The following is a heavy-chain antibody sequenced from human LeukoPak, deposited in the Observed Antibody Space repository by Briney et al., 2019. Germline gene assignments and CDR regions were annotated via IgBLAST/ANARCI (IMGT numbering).Heavy chain of an antibody. CDR1: GFTFTNYD. CDR2: ISDSGHST. D-gene: IGHD3-16*01. CDR3: ATGEFYFDF. J-gene: IGHJ4*02. Sequence: PGGSLRLSCAASGFTFTNYDMSWVRQAPGKGLEWVSIISDSGHSTSYADSVKGRFTISRDNSKNTLYLQMNSLRAEDTALYYCATGEFYFDFWGQGTLVTVSS. V-gene: IGHV3-23*01.